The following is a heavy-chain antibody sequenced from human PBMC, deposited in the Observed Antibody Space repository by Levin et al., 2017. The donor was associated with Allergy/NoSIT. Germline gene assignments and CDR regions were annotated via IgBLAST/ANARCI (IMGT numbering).Heavy chain of an antibody. CDR3: ARGNYGAAWGFFDY. Sequence: GGSLRLSCAASGFTFSSYGMHWVRQAPGKGLEWVAVIWYDGSNKYYADSVKGRFTISRDNSKNTLYLQMNSLRAEDTAVYYCARGNYGAAWGFFDYWGQGTLVTVSS. CDR1: GFTFSSYG. D-gene: IGHD4-17*01. CDR2: IWYDGSNK. J-gene: IGHJ4*02. V-gene: IGHV3-33*01.